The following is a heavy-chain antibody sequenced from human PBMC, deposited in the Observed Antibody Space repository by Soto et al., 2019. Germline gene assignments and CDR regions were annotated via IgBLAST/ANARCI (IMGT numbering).Heavy chain of an antibody. CDR1: GYSFTSYW. V-gene: IGHV5-51*01. D-gene: IGHD5-12*01. Sequence: GESLKISCKGSGYSFTSYWIGWVRQMPGKGLEWMGIIYPGDSDTRYSPSFQGQVTISADKSISTAYLQWSSLKASDTAMYYCARVDGRDGYKNHYYYYYGMDVWGQGTTVTVSS. J-gene: IGHJ6*02. CDR2: IYPGDSDT. CDR3: ARVDGRDGYKNHYYYYYGMDV.